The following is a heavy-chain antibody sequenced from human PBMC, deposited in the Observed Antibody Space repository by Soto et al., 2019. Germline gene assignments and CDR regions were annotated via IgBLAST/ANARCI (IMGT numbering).Heavy chain of an antibody. CDR1: GFSLSTSGMC. CDR2: IDWDDDK. J-gene: IGHJ5*02. V-gene: IGHV2-70*11. D-gene: IGHD5-12*01. CDR3: ARTYSGYDEGWFDP. Sequence: TPSLNYPCTGFSLSTSGMCVSWIRQPPGKALEWLARIDWDDDKYYSTSLKTRLTISKDTSKNQVVLTMTNMDPVDTATYYCARTYSGYDEGWFDPWGQGTLVTVSS.